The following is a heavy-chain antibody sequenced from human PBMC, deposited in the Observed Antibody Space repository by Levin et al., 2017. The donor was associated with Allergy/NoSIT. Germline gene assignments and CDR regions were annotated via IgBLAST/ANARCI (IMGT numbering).Heavy chain of an antibody. Sequence: SETLSLTCTVSGGSISSSSYYWGWIRQPPGKGLEWIGSIYYSGSTYYNPSLKSRVTISVDTSKNQFSLKLSSVTAADTAVYYCARLCSGGSCYSPGSVSIWGQGTLVTVSS. D-gene: IGHD2-15*01. CDR1: GGSISSSSYY. V-gene: IGHV4-39*01. CDR3: ARLCSGGSCYSPGSVSI. J-gene: IGHJ4*02. CDR2: IYYSGST.